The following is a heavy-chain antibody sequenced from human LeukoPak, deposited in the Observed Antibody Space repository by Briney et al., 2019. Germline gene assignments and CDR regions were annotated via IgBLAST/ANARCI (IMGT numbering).Heavy chain of an antibody. CDR3: ARVLDLSKRGLDAFDI. D-gene: IGHD3-16*01. V-gene: IGHV4-59*01. J-gene: IGHJ3*02. Sequence: SETLSLTCTVSGGSISSYFWSWIRQPPGKGLEWIGYVYYSGSTNYNPSLKSRVTISVDTSKEQFSLKLSSATAADTAVYYCARVLDLSKRGLDAFDIWGQGTMVTVSS. CDR2: VYYSGST. CDR1: GGSISSYF.